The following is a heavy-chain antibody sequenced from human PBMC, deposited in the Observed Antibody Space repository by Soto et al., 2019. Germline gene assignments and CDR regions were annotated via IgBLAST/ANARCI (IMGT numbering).Heavy chain of an antibody. CDR2: ISYDGSNT. CDR1: GFTFSSYG. CDR3: ASAGFDL. Sequence: QVQLVESGGGVVQPGRSLRLSCAASGFTFSSYGMHWVRQAPGKGLEWVAVISYDGSNTYYADSVKGRFTISRDNSKNTLYLQMNSLRAEDTAVYYCASAGFDLWGRGTLVTVSS. J-gene: IGHJ2*01. V-gene: IGHV3-30*03. D-gene: IGHD6-13*01.